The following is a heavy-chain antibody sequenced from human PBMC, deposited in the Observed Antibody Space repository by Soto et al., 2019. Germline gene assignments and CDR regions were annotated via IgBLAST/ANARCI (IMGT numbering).Heavy chain of an antibody. CDR1: GYSFISSW. D-gene: IGHD6-13*01. CDR3: ARTMAASGTAFDY. Sequence: GESLKISCQASGYSFISSWIGWVRQMPGKGLEWMGIIYPGDSDTRYSPSFQGQVTISADKSTSTAYLQWSSLKASDTATYYCARTMAASGTAFDYWGQGALVTVSS. V-gene: IGHV5-51*01. CDR2: IYPGDSDT. J-gene: IGHJ4*02.